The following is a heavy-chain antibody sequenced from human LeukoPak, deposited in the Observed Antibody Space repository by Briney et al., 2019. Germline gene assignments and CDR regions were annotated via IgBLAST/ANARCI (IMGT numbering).Heavy chain of an antibody. Sequence: PGGSLRLSCAASGFTLSSNYMSWVRQAPGKGLEWVSVIYSGGGTYYADSVKGRFTNSRDNSKNTVYLQMNSLRAEDTAVYYCATETDDYWGQGTLVTVSS. CDR1: GFTLSSNY. CDR3: ATETDDY. CDR2: IYSGGGT. J-gene: IGHJ4*02. D-gene: IGHD2-21*02. V-gene: IGHV3-66*01.